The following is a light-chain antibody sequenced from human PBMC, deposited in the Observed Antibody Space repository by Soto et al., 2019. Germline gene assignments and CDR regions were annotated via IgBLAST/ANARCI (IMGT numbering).Light chain of an antibody. Sequence: DIQMTQSPSTLSASIGDRVTITFRASESISSWLAWYQQKPGKAPKLLIYDASNLESGVPSRFSGGGSGTDFTLTISSLQPDDSATYYCQHYETYSSTFGQGTKVDIK. J-gene: IGKJ1*01. CDR3: QHYETYSST. CDR1: ESISSW. CDR2: DAS. V-gene: IGKV1-5*01.